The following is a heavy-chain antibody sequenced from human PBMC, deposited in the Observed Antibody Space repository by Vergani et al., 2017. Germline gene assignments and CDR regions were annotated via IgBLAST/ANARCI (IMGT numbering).Heavy chain of an antibody. J-gene: IGHJ4*02. V-gene: IGHV3-73*01. D-gene: IGHD3-22*01. CDR1: GFTLSGSA. CDR3: TRQVVYDSRGYRDY. Sequence: EVQLVESGGGLVQPGGSLKLSCAASGFTLSGSAMHWVRQASGKGLEWVGRIRSKANSYATAYAASVKGRFTISRDDSKNTAYLQMNSLKTEDTAVYYCTRQVVYDSRGYRDYWGQGTLVTVSS. CDR2: IRSKANSYAT.